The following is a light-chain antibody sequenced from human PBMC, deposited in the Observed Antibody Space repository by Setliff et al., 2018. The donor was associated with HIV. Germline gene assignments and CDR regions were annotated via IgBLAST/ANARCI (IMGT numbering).Light chain of an antibody. Sequence: SYELTQPPSVSVAPGKTARITCGGNNIGSKSVDWYQQKPVQAPVLVVYDDNDRPSGIPERFSGSNSGNTATLTISRVEAGDESDYYCQVWDSSSDHHVFGTGPKVTVL. V-gene: IGLV3-21*03. CDR1: NIGSKS. CDR3: QVWDSSSDHHV. J-gene: IGLJ1*01. CDR2: DDN.